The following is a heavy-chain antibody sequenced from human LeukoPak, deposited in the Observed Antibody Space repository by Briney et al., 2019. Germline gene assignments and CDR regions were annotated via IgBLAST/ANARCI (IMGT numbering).Heavy chain of an antibody. J-gene: IGHJ4*02. CDR3: ARAIYDFWSGDYFDY. CDR1: GFTFSSYS. V-gene: IGHV3-48*04. Sequence: GESLRLSCAASGFTFSSYSMNWVRQAPGKGLEWVSYISSSSSTIYYADSVKGRFTISRDNAKNSLYLQMNSLRAEDTAVHYCARAIYDFWSGDYFDYWGQGTLVTVSS. D-gene: IGHD3-3*01. CDR2: ISSSSSTI.